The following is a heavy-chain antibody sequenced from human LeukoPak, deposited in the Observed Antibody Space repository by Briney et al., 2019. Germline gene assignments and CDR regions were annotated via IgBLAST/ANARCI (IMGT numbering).Heavy chain of an antibody. CDR2: IYYSGST. Sequence: PSETLSLTCTVSGGSISSYYWSWIRQPPGKGLEWIGYIYYSGSTNYNPSLKSRVTISVDTSKNQFSLKLSSVTAADTAVYYCARDGGWYSPFDYWGQGTLVTVSS. CDR1: GGSISSYY. CDR3: ARDGGWYSPFDY. V-gene: IGHV4-59*12. J-gene: IGHJ4*02. D-gene: IGHD6-19*01.